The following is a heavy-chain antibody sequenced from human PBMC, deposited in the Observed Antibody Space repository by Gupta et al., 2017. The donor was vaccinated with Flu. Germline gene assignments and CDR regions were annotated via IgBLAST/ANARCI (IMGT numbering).Heavy chain of an antibody. CDR2: ISSSSSYI. J-gene: IGHJ4*02. D-gene: IGHD4-23*01. Sequence: EVQLVESGGGLVKPGGSLRLSCAASGLTFRSYSMNWVRQAPGKGLEWVSSISSSSSYIYYADSVKGRFTISRDNAKNSLYLQMNSLRAEDTAVYYCARAWDYGGNLVYFDYWGQGTLVTVSS. CDR3: ARAWDYGGNLVYFDY. CDR1: GLTFRSYS. V-gene: IGHV3-21*01.